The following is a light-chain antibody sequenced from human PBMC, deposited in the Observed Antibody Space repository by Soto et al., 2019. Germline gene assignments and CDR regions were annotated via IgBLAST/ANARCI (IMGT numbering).Light chain of an antibody. J-gene: IGLJ1*01. CDR1: TSDVGGYNY. CDR2: EVS. V-gene: IGLV2-14*01. Sequence: QSALTQPASVSGSPGQSITISCTGSTSDVGGYNYVSWYQQHPGKVPKLLIHEVSNRPSGVSNRFSGSKSGNTDSLTISGLQAEDEADYYCLSKTSSSSYVFGTGTKVTVL. CDR3: LSKTSSSSYV.